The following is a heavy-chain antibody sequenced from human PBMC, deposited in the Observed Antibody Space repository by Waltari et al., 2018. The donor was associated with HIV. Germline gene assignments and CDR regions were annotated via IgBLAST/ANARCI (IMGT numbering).Heavy chain of an antibody. CDR1: GGSISSSSYY. J-gene: IGHJ4*02. CDR2: IYYSGST. V-gene: IGHV4-39*07. Sequence: QLQLQESGPGLVKPSETLSLTCTVSGGSISSSSYYWGWIRQPPGKGLEWIGSIYYSGSTYYNPSLKSRVTISVDTSKNQFSLKLSSVTAADTAVYYCARGYVVVAATFDYWGQGTLVTVSS. CDR3: ARGYVVVAATFDY. D-gene: IGHD2-15*01.